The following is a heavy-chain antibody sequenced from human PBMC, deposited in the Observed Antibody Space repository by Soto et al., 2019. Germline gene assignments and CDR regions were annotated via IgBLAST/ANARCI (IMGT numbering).Heavy chain of an antibody. CDR1: GFTVSLSY. Sequence: EVQLVESGGNLVQPGGSLRLSCAVSGFTVSLSYMNWVRQAPGEGLEWVSLIYSDGTTYYADSVRDRFIISRDNSKNTLYLQMNSLRAEDSAVYHCASGSDSNWFPNVWGNGTTVTVSS. CDR2: IYSDGTT. D-gene: IGHD6-13*01. J-gene: IGHJ6*04. V-gene: IGHV3-66*01. CDR3: ASGSDSNWFPNV.